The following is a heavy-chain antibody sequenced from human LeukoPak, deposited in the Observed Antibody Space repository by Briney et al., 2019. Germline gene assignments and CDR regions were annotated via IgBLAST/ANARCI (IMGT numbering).Heavy chain of an antibody. CDR2: IRYDGSNK. CDR1: GFTFSSYG. CDR3: AKERRDYFDY. V-gene: IGHV3-30*02. Sequence: AGGSLRLSCAASGFTFSSYGMHWVRQAPGKGLEWVAFIRYDGSNKYYADSVKGRFTISRDNSKNTLYLQMNSLRAEDTAVYYCAKERRDYFDYWGQGTLVTVSS. J-gene: IGHJ4*02.